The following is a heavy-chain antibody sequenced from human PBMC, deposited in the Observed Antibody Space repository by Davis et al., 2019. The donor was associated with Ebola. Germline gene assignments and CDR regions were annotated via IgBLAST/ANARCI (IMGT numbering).Heavy chain of an antibody. CDR2: INHSGST. J-gene: IGHJ4*02. CDR1: GGSFSGYY. D-gene: IGHD2-2*01. CDR3: ARAETDLGYQLLSLDY. Sequence: SETLSLTCAVYGGSFSGYYWSWIRQPPGKGLEWIGEINHSGSTNYNPSLKSRVTIPVDTSKNQFSLKLSSVTAADTAVYYCARAETDLGYQLLSLDYWGQGTLVTVSS. V-gene: IGHV4-34*01.